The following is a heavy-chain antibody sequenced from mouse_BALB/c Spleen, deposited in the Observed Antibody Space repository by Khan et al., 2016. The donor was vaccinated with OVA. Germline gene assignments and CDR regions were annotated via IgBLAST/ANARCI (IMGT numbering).Heavy chain of an antibody. CDR1: GFNINDTC. V-gene: IGHV14-3*02. CDR2: IDPANGDT. Sequence: VQLKQSGAELVKPGASVKLSCTASGFNINDTCLHWVKQRPAQGLEWIGRIDPANGDTKYDPKFQAKATITADTPSNIAYLQLSSLTSEDTAVYYSDRSNSLWPKDYWGQGNSVTVSS. CDR3: DRSNSLWPKDY. J-gene: IGHJ4*01. D-gene: IGHD1-1*01.